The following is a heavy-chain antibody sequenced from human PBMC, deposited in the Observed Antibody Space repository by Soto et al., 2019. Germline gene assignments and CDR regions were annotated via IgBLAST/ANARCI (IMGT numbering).Heavy chain of an antibody. CDR3: AKMKRKNPYYYGSSGYYPEDY. CDR2: ISGSGGST. Sequence: PVGSLRLSCAASGFTFSSYAMSWVRQAPGKGLERVSAISGSGGSTYYADSVKGRFTIPRDNSKNTLYLQMNSLRAEDTAVYYCAKMKRKNPYYYGSSGYYPEDYWGQGTLVTVSS. V-gene: IGHV3-23*01. CDR1: GFTFSSYA. J-gene: IGHJ4*02. D-gene: IGHD3-22*01.